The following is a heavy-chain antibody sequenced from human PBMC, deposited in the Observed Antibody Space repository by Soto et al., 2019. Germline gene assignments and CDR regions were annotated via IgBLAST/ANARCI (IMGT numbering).Heavy chain of an antibody. V-gene: IGHV4-59*08. J-gene: IGHJ5*02. CDR3: ARQGYYYDSNGYSWFDP. Sequence: SETLSLTCTVSGGSISNYYWSWIRQPPGKGLEWIGYISYSGSTNYNPSLKSRVTISVDTSKNQFSLKLSSVTAADTAVYYCARQGYYYDSNGYSWFDPWGQGTLVTVSS. D-gene: IGHD3-22*01. CDR1: GGSISNYY. CDR2: ISYSGST.